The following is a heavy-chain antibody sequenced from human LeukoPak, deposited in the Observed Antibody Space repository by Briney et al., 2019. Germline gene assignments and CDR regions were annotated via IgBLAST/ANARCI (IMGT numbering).Heavy chain of an antibody. CDR2: FYSGGTT. CDR3: ARVSFGPASEWFDP. D-gene: IGHD3/OR15-3a*01. J-gene: IGHJ5*02. CDR1: GFNVRSKY. V-gene: IGHV3-53*01. Sequence: TGGSLRLSCAASGFNVRSKYMSWVRQAPGKGLECVSVFYSGGTTAYADSVKGRFTASIDNSNNTLYLQMNSLRAEDTAVYYCARVSFGPASEWFDPWGQGTLVTVSS.